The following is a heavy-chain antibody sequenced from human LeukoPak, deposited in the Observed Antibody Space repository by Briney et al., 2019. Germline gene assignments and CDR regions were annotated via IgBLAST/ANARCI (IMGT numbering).Heavy chain of an antibody. J-gene: IGHJ4*02. D-gene: IGHD4-23*01. CDR1: GFTFDDYT. Sequence: GGSLRLSCAASGFTFDDYTMHWVRQAPGKGLEWVSLISWDGDTTYYADSVKGRFTISRDNAKNSLYLQMNSLRAEDTAVYYCARDRSTVAAWVDYWGQGTLVTVSS. V-gene: IGHV3-43*01. CDR3: ARDRSTVAAWVDY. CDR2: ISWDGDTT.